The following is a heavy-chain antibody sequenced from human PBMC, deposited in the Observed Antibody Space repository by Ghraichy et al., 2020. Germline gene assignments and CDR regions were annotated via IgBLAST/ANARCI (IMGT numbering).Heavy chain of an antibody. J-gene: IGHJ6*02. V-gene: IGHV3-7*01. CDR2: IKQDGSEK. D-gene: IGHD6-13*01. Sequence: GGSLRLSCAASGFTFSSYWMSWVRQAPGKGLEWVANIKQDGSEKYYVDSVKGRFTISRDNAKNSLYLQMNSLRAEDTAVYYCARDYNMVYSSSWYPPNYYGMDVWSQGTTVTVSS. CDR1: GFTFSSYW. CDR3: ARDYNMVYSSSWYPPNYYGMDV.